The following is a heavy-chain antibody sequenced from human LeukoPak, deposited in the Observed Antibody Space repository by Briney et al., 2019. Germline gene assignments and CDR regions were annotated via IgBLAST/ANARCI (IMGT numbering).Heavy chain of an antibody. CDR2: IRNDGGST. CDR3: AKGYYGSGSSLPYGMDV. Sequence: GGSLRLSCAASGLSFSNYWMNWVRQAPGKGLEWVSAIRNDGGSTYYADSVKGRFTISRDNSKNTLYLQMNSLRAEDTAVYYCAKGYYGSGSSLPYGMDVWGQGTTVTVSS. V-gene: IGHV3-23*01. CDR1: GLSFSNYW. J-gene: IGHJ6*02. D-gene: IGHD3-10*01.